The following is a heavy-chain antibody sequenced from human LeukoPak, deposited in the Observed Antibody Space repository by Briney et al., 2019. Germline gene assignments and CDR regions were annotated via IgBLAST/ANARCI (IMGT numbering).Heavy chain of an antibody. CDR1: GFAFSSYA. CDR3: ARYGDYGYYFDY. V-gene: IGHV3-30*04. Sequence: PGGSLRLSCAASGFAFSSYAMHWVRQAPGKGLEWVEVISYDGSNKYYADSVKGRFTISRDNSKNTLYLQMNSLRAEDTAVYYCARYGDYGYYFDYWGQGTLVTVSS. J-gene: IGHJ4*02. D-gene: IGHD4-17*01. CDR2: ISYDGSNK.